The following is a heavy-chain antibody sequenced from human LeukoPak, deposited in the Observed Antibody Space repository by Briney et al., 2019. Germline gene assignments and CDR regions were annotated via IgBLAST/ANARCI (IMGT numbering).Heavy chain of an antibody. D-gene: IGHD3-10*01. V-gene: IGHV4-59*01. Sequence: SETLSLTCTVSGGSISSYYWSWIRQPPGKGLEWIGYIYYSGSTNYNPSLKSRVTISVDTSKNQFSLKLSSVTAADTAVYYCARYRYGSGSHNWFDPWGQGTLVTVSS. CDR1: GGSISSYY. CDR3: ARYRYGSGSHNWFDP. CDR2: IYYSGST. J-gene: IGHJ5*02.